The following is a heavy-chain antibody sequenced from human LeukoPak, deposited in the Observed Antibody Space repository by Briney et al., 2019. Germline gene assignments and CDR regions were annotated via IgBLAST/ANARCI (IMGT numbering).Heavy chain of an antibody. Sequence: PGGSLRLSCAASGFTFSSYGMHWVRQAPGKGLEWVAFIRYDGSNKYYADSVKGRFTISRDNSKNTLYLQMNSLRAEDTAVYYCANLGPVAVADPFDYWGQGTLVTVSS. J-gene: IGHJ4*02. CDR3: ANLGPVAVADPFDY. CDR1: GFTFSSYG. V-gene: IGHV3-30*02. CDR2: IRYDGSNK. D-gene: IGHD6-19*01.